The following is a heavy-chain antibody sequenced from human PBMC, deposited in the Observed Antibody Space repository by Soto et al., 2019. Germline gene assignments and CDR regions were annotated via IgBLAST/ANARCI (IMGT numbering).Heavy chain of an antibody. Sequence: GASVKVSCKISGHTLTEFSIHWVRQAPGKGLEWMGGFDPEGGEAIYAQKWHGRVTVTEDTVTDTAYMELSGLKSDDTAVYYCAREGILGLFDAYDLWGQGTMVTVSS. V-gene: IGHV1-24*01. D-gene: IGHD3-3*01. CDR3: AREGILGLFDAYDL. J-gene: IGHJ3*01. CDR2: FDPEGGEA. CDR1: GHTLTEFS.